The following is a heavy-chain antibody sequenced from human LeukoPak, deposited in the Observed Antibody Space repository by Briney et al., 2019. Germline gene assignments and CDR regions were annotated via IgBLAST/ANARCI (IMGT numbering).Heavy chain of an antibody. CDR2: VYYSGIT. CDR3: ARGKSASTRLKRGYYYYYMDV. J-gene: IGHJ6*03. D-gene: IGHD2-2*01. V-gene: IGHV4-59*01. Sequence: SETLSLTCSVSGASISGYYYNWIRQPPGKGLEWIGYVYYSGITNFNPSLKSRVTMSVDTSKNQFSLKVSSVTAADTAVYYCARGKSASTRLKRGYYYYYMDVWGKGTTVTVSS. CDR1: GASISGYY.